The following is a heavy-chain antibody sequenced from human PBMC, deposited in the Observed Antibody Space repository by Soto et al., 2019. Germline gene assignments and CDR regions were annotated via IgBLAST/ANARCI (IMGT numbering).Heavy chain of an antibody. V-gene: IGHV1-18*01. J-gene: IGHJ4*02. CDR3: ARDYGISLIEGDFVDF. CDR2: ISAYNGET. D-gene: IGHD6-13*01. CDR1: GYTFTTYG. Sequence: VQLVQSGGEVKKPGTSVSISCKASGYTFTTYGFCWVRQAPGQGLEWMGWISAYNGETNYAQKFQGRFTMTTDSHTTTAYMELRSLTFDDTAVYYCARDYGISLIEGDFVDFLGQGTLVTVSS.